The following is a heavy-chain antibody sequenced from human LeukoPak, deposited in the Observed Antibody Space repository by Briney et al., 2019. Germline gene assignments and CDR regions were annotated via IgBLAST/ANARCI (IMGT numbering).Heavy chain of an antibody. D-gene: IGHD3-3*01. J-gene: IGHJ4*02. CDR3: ARDPRLEISGMVIDMLVY. CDR2: ISSSSSYI. CDR1: GFTFSSHS. V-gene: IGHV3-21*01. Sequence: GGSLRLSCAASGFTFSSHSMNWVRQAPGKGLEWVSYISSSSSYIYYADSVKGRFAISRDNAKNSLYLQMNSLRAEDTAIYYCARDPRLEISGMVIDMLVYWGQGTLVTVSS.